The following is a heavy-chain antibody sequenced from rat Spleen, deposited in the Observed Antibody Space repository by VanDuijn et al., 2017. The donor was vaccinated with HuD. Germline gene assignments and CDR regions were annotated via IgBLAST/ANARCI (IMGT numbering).Heavy chain of an antibody. CDR1: GYSITSSYR. CDR2: INSAGST. CDR3: ARNDGTYYYRFAY. D-gene: IGHD1-12*02. V-gene: IGHV3-3*01. J-gene: IGHJ3*01. Sequence: EVQLQESGPGLVKPSQSLSLTCSVTGYSITSSYRWNWIRKFPGNKLEWMGYINSAGSTNYNPSLKSRISITRDTSKNQFFLQVNSVTTEDTATYDCARNDGTYYYRFAYWGQGTLVTVSS.